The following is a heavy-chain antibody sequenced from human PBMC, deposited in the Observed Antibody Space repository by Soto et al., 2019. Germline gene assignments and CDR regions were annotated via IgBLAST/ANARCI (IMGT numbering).Heavy chain of an antibody. D-gene: IGHD3-3*01. CDR1: GVTFNSYT. CDR2: IVVSSDNT. Sequence: SVKVSCKASGVTFNSYTMSWVRQAPGQGLEWIGRIVVSSDNTNYAQKFQERVTITRDMSTSTAYMELSSLRSEDTAMYYCAAPYYDFWSGYPQPLDYWGQGTLVTVSS. V-gene: IGHV1-58*02. J-gene: IGHJ4*02. CDR3: AAPYYDFWSGYPQPLDY.